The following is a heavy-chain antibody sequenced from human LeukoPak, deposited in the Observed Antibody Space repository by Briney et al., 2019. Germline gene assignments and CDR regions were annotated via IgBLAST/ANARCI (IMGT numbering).Heavy chain of an antibody. CDR2: IRYDGSNK. CDR3: AKGRGYGYGSDY. Sequence: GGSLRLSCAASGFTFSSYGMHWVRQAPGKGLEWAAFIRYDGSNKYYADSVKGRFTISRDNSKNTLYLQMNSLRAEDTAVYYCAKGRGYGYGSDYWGQGTLVTVSS. CDR1: GFTFSSYG. D-gene: IGHD5-18*01. V-gene: IGHV3-30*02. J-gene: IGHJ4*02.